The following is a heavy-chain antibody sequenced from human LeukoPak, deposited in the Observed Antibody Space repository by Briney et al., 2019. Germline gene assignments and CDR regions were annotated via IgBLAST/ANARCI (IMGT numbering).Heavy chain of an antibody. CDR3: ARADPNSGDGVSFDY. V-gene: IGHV3-21*01. CDR2: ISSSSSYI. J-gene: IGHJ4*02. CDR1: GFTFSSYG. Sequence: PGGSLRLSCAASGFTFSSYGMNWVRQAPGKGLEWVSSISSSSSYIYYADSVKGRFTISRDNAKNSLYLQMNSLRAEDTAVYYCARADPNSGDGVSFDYWGQGTLVTVSS. D-gene: IGHD5-12*01.